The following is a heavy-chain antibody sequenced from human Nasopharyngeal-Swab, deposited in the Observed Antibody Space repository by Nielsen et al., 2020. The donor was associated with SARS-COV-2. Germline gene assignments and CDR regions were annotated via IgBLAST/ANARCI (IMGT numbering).Heavy chain of an antibody. V-gene: IGHV4-39*01. J-gene: IGHJ6*03. D-gene: IGHD6-13*01. CDR1: GGSISSSRYY. CDR2: IYDSGST. Sequence: SETRSLTGTVSGGSISSSRYYGGGSRQPPGKGREWIGSIYDSGSTYYNPSLKSRVTIAVDTSKNQFSLKLSSVTAADTAVYYCASPSSRWSLGYYYYYMDVWGKGTTVTVSS. CDR3: ASPSSRWSLGYYYYYMDV.